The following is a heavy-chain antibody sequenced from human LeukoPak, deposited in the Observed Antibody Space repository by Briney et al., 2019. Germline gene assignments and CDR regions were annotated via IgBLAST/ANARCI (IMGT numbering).Heavy chain of an antibody. J-gene: IGHJ4*02. V-gene: IGHV3-23*01. CDR1: GFTFSSYA. CDR3: AKDSSGYYPSPPDY. CDR2: ISGSGGST. D-gene: IGHD3-22*01. Sequence: GGSLRLSCAASGFTFSSYAMSWVRQAPGKGLEWVSAISGSGGSTYYADSVKGRFTISRDNSKNTLYLQMNSLRAEDTAVYYWAKDSSGYYPSPPDYWGQGTLVTVSS.